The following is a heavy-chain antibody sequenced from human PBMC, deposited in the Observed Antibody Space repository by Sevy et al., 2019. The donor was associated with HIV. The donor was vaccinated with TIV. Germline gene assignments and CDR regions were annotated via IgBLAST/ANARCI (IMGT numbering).Heavy chain of an antibody. J-gene: IGHJ4*01. D-gene: IGHD3-22*01. CDR1: GFIFTTYE. V-gene: IGHV3-48*03. CDR3: ARARDYYNSVGPYYFDY. CDR2: ITSSGSTI. Sequence: GGSLRLSCAASGFIFTTYEMNWVRQAPGKGLEWVSYITSSGSTIYYADSVKGRFSISRDNVKNSLYLQMNNLRAEDTAVYYCARARDYYNSVGPYYFDYWGQEPWSPSPQ.